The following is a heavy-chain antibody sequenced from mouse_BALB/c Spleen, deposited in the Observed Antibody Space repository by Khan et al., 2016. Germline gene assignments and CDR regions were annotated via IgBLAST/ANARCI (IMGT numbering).Heavy chain of an antibody. CDR1: GYSITSDYA. Sequence: EVQLQESGPGLVKPSQSLSLTCTVTGYSITSDYAWNWIRQFPGNKLEWMGYISYSGSTSYNPSLKSRISITRDTSKNQFFLQLNSVTTEDTATYYCGRHYGSSYVYYAMDYWGPGPSVTVSS. V-gene: IGHV3-2*02. D-gene: IGHD1-1*01. CDR3: GRHYGSSYVYYAMDY. CDR2: ISYSGST. J-gene: IGHJ4*01.